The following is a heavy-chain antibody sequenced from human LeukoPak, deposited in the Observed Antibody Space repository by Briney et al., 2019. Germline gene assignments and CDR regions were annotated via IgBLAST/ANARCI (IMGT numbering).Heavy chain of an antibody. D-gene: IGHD6-19*01. Sequence: SVKVSCKASVYTFTSCDINWVRQATGQGLEWMGWMNTNSGNTGYGQSFQGRITMTRDISIGTAYMELSNLTSEDTAIYYCTRGSSGRRDNWGQGTLVTVSA. CDR1: VYTFTSCD. CDR2: MNTNSGNT. V-gene: IGHV1-8*01. CDR3: TRGSSGRRDN. J-gene: IGHJ4*02.